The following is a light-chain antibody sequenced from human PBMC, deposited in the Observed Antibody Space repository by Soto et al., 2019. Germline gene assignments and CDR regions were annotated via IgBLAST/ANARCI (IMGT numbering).Light chain of an antibody. CDR2: DDI. V-gene: IGLV1-40*01. Sequence: QSVLTQPPSVSGAPGQRVSIPCTGSSSNIGAGYHVHWYQQFPGTAPKLLIYDDINRPSGVPDRSSGSKSGTSASLAITGLQADDEAHYYCQSYDTNPSILFGGGTKLTVL. J-gene: IGLJ2*01. CDR1: SSNIGAGYH. CDR3: QSYDTNPSIL.